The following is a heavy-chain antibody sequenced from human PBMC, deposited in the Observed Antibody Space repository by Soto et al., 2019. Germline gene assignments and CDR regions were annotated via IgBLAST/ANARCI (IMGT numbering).Heavy chain of an antibody. Sequence: QVQLQESGPGLVKPSETLSLTCTVSGGSISSYYWSWIRQPPGKGLEWIGYIYYSGSTNYNPSLKRRVTISGDTSKNQFSLKLSSVTAADTAVYYCAKGDSSSWYGYYYYGMDVWGQGTTVTVSS. D-gene: IGHD6-13*01. V-gene: IGHV4-59*01. CDR2: IYYSGST. J-gene: IGHJ6*02. CDR1: GGSISSYY. CDR3: AKGDSSSWYGYYYYGMDV.